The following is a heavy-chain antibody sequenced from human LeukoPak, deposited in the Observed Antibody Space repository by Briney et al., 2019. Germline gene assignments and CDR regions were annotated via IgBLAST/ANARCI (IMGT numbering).Heavy chain of an antibody. CDR3: AKRGVVIRVILVGFHKEANYFDS. CDR2: ISDSGGRT. CDR1: GITLSNYG. D-gene: IGHD3-22*01. J-gene: IGHJ4*02. V-gene: IGHV3-23*01. Sequence: GGSLRLSCAVSGITLSNYGMSWVRQAPGKGLDWVAGISDSGGRTKYADSVKGRFTISKDNPKNALFLQMNSLRPEDTAVYFCAKRGVVIRVILVGFHKEANYFDSWGQGALVTVSS.